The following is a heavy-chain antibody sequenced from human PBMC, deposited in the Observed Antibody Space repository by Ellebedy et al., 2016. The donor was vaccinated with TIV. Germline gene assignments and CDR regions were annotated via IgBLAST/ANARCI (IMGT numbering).Heavy chain of an antibody. CDR3: AKRDYSDSINYYPLFDY. D-gene: IGHD3-22*01. CDR2: ITGTGNNA. Sequence: GESLKIPXAASGFTFNNYAMTWVRQAPGKGLEWVSGITGTGNNAYYAGSVRGRFTISRDNSKNTLYLQMSNLRAEDSALYFCAKRDYSDSINYYPLFDYWGQGTPVTVSS. CDR1: GFTFNNYA. J-gene: IGHJ4*02. V-gene: IGHV3-23*01.